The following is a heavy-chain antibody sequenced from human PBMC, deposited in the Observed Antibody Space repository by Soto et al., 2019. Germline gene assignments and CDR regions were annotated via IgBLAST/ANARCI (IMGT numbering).Heavy chain of an antibody. V-gene: IGHV4-4*02. J-gene: IGHJ5*02. CDR2: IHRSRGT. Sequence: SETLSLTCAVSGGSINTDSWWTWLRQPPGKGLEWIGEIHRSRGTNYNSSLKSRVAISIDRSTNHFSLRLYSVTAADTAVYYCASREEARPSWGQGTLVTVSS. CDR1: GGSINTDSW. D-gene: IGHD6-6*01. CDR3: ASREEARPS.